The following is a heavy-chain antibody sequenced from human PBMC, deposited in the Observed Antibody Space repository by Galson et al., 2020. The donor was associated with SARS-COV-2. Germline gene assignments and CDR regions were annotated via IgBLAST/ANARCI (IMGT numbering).Heavy chain of an antibody. J-gene: IGHJ2*01. CDR2: IDWDDDK. CDR3: ARTKLFKSYWYFDL. V-gene: IGHV2-70*04. CDR1: GFSLSTSGMR. Sequence: SGPTLVKPTQTLTLTCTFSGFSLSTSGMRVSWIRQPPGKALEWLARIDWDDDKFYSTSLKTRLTISKDTSKNQVVLTMTNMDPVDTATYYCARTKLFKSYWYFDLWGRGTLVTVSS.